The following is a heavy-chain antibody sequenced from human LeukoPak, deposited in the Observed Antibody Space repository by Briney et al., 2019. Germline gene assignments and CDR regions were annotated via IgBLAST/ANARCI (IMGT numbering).Heavy chain of an antibody. Sequence: PSETLSLTRTVSGGSTNSYYWSWIRQSPGKGLEWIGDVAYSGSTHYNPSHKSRVTISLDTSKNQFSLKLSSVTAADTAVYYCARTVSGFYFNAWGPGTLVTVSS. V-gene: IGHV4-59*12. CDR3: ARTVSGFYFNA. J-gene: IGHJ5*02. CDR1: GGSTNSYY. D-gene: IGHD6-19*01. CDR2: VAYSGST.